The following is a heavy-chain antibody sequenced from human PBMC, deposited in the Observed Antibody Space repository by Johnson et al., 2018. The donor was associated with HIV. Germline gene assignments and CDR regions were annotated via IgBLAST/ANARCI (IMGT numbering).Heavy chain of an antibody. J-gene: IGHJ3*02. D-gene: IGHD6-19*01. CDR3: ARVRRSGWYDNDAFDI. V-gene: IGHV3-33*08. Sequence: QEQLVESGGGLVQPGRSLRLSCAASGFTFDDYAMHWVRQAPGKGLEWVAVMWYDGSNKYYADSVKGRFTISRDNSKNTLYLQMNSLIPEDTAVYYCARVRRSGWYDNDAFDIWGQGTMVTVSS. CDR2: MWYDGSNK. CDR1: GFTFDDYA.